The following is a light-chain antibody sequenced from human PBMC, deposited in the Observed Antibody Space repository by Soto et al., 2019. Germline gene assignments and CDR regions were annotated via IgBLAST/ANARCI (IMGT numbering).Light chain of an antibody. J-gene: IGKJ1*01. CDR1: QSVSSH. Sequence: EIVLTHSPGTLSLSPGERATLSCRASQSVSSHLAWYQQKPGQAPRLLIYDASNRATGIPARFSGSGSGTDFTLTISSLEPEDFAVYLCVQRTTWPWTCGQGSKVEIK. CDR2: DAS. V-gene: IGKV3-11*01. CDR3: VQRTTWPWT.